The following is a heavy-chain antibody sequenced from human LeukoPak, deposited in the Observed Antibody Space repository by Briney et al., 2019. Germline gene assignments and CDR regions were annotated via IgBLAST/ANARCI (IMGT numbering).Heavy chain of an antibody. V-gene: IGHV3-74*01. CDR1: GFTFSSYW. CDR3: AIVYTDSGWYRCHFDY. Sequence: GGSLRLSCAASGFTFSSYWMHWVRQAPGKGLVWVSRINSDGSSTSYADSVKGRFTISRDNAKNTLYLQIYSLRAEDTAVYYCAIVYTDSGWYRCHFDYWGQGTLVTVSS. J-gene: IGHJ4*02. D-gene: IGHD6-19*01. CDR2: INSDGSST.